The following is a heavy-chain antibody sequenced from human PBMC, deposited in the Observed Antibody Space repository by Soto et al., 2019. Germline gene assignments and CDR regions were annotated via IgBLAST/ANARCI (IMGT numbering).Heavy chain of an antibody. V-gene: IGHV3-74*01. Sequence: GGSLRLSCAASGFTFSSYWMHWVRQAPGKGLVWVSRINSDGSSISYADSVKGRFTISRDNAKNTLYLQMNSLRAEDTAVYYCAREGDCGGDCYPTAFDYWGQRT. J-gene: IGHJ4*02. D-gene: IGHD2-21*02. CDR2: INSDGSSI. CDR3: AREGDCGGDCYPTAFDY. CDR1: GFTFSSYW.